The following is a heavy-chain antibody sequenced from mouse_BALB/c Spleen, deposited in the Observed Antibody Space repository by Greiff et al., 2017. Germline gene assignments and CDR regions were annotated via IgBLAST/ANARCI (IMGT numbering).Heavy chain of an antibody. D-gene: IGHD3-2*01. CDR3: ARTARATPMDY. CDR1: GYTFTSYW. CDR2: INPSTGYT. Sequence: VQLQESGAELAKPGASVKMSCKASGYTFTSYWMHWVKQRPGQGLEWIGYINPSTGYTEYNQKFKDKATLTADKSSSTAYMQLSSLTSEDSAVYYCARTARATPMDYWGQGTSVTVSS. J-gene: IGHJ4*01. V-gene: IGHV1-7*01.